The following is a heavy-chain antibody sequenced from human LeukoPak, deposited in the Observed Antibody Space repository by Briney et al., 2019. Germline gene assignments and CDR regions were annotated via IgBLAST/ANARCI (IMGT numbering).Heavy chain of an antibody. J-gene: IGHJ4*02. D-gene: IGHD6-13*01. CDR2: IYHSGST. V-gene: IGHV4-30-2*01. CDR3: ARVPLSSWYYFDY. CDR1: GGSISSGGYS. Sequence: SQTLSLTCAVSGGSISSGGYSWSWIRQPPGRGLEWIGYIYHSGSTYYNPSLKSRVTISVDRSKNQFSLKLSSVTAADTAVYYCARVPLSSWYYFDYWGQGTLVTVSS.